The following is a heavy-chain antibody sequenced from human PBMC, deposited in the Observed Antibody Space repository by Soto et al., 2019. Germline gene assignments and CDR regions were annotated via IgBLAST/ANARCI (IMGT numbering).Heavy chain of an antibody. CDR3: ARFGNYYDSSGFLY. CDR1: GFTFSYNW. J-gene: IGHJ4*02. V-gene: IGHV3-74*01. D-gene: IGHD3-22*01. Sequence: GGSLILSCAASGFTFSYNWMHWVRQAPGKGPVWVSRINSDGSSTSYADSVKGRFTISRDNAKNTLYLQMNSLRAEDTAVYYCARFGNYYDSSGFLYWGQGTLVTVAS. CDR2: INSDGSST.